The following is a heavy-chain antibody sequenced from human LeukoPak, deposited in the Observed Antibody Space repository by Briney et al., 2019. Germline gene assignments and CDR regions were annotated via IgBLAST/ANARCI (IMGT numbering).Heavy chain of an antibody. CDR1: GYTFTSYD. D-gene: IGHD3-16*01. CDR2: VNPNSGNT. V-gene: IGHV1-8*01. CDR3: ARDRLMGYNWFDP. Sequence: GASVKVSCKASGYTFTSYDINWVRQATGQGLEWMGWVNPNSGNTGYAQKFQGRVTMTRNTSISTAYMELSSLRSEDTAVYYCARDRLMGYNWFDPWGQGTLVTVSS. J-gene: IGHJ5*02.